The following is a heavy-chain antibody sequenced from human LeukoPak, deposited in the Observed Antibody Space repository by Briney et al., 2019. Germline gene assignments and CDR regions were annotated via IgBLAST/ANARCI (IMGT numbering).Heavy chain of an antibody. J-gene: IGHJ4*02. CDR3: ARVNSSGFDY. D-gene: IGHD6-19*01. V-gene: IGHV4-59*01. CDR2: IYYSGST. Sequence: PSETLSLTCTVSGASISGYYWSWVRQPPGKGVECVGYIYYSGSTNYNPSLKSRVTISVEKHKKQFSLKLSSVIAADAAVYYCARVNSSGFDYWGQGTLVTVSS. CDR1: GASISGYY.